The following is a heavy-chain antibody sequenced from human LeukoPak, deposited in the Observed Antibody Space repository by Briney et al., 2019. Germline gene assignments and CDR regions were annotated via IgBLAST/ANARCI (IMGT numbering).Heavy chain of an antibody. CDR2: INPDGSNT. CDR3: ARAPSAGSES. CDR1: GFTFSNYW. V-gene: IGHV3-74*01. D-gene: IGHD6-25*01. Sequence: GGSLRLSCAASGFTFSNYWMHWVRQDPGKGLVWVSYINPDGSNTNYADSVKGRFTISRDNAKNLLYLQMNSLRAEDTAVFYCARAPSAGSESWGPGTLVTVSS. J-gene: IGHJ4*02.